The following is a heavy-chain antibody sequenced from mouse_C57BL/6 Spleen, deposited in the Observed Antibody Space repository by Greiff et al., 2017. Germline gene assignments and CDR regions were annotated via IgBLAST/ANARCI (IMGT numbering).Heavy chain of an antibody. V-gene: IGHV3-6*01. J-gene: IGHJ2*01. CDR1: GYSITSGYY. CDR2: ISYDGSN. D-gene: IGHD1-1*01. CDR3: ARVGYITTVVADY. Sequence: EVKLVESGPGLVKPSQSLSLTCSVTGYSITSGYYWNWIRQFPGNKLEWMGYISYDGSNNYNPSLKNRISITRDTSKNQFFLKLHSVTTEDTATYDCARVGYITTVVADYWGQGTTLTVSS.